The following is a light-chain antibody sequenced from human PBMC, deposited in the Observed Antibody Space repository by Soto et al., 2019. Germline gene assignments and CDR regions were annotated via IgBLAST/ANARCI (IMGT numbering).Light chain of an antibody. CDR2: DAS. V-gene: IGKV3-20*01. Sequence: EIVLTQSPGTLSLSPGERATLSCRASQSVSTSYLGWFQQKPGQAPRLLISDASSRATVIPDRFSGSGSGTDFTLTISRREPQDFAVYYCQQYGCSPLTFGQGTKVEIK. J-gene: IGKJ1*01. CDR1: QSVSTSY. CDR3: QQYGCSPLT.